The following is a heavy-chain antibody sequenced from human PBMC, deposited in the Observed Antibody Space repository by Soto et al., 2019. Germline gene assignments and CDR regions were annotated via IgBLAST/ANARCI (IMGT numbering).Heavy chain of an antibody. CDR3: VSQRTSVLTQAYFDY. V-gene: IGHV4-39*01. CDR2: VYYRGRS. J-gene: IGHJ4*02. Sequence: SETLSVTCTVSCGSVSNSNYYWGWIRQSPGKGLEWIGSVYYRGRSYSKSSVKSRVTISVDTSKNQFSLNLNSVTASDTAVYYCVSQRTSVLTQAYFDYWGPGALVTVSS. CDR1: CGSVSNSNYY. D-gene: IGHD2-8*01.